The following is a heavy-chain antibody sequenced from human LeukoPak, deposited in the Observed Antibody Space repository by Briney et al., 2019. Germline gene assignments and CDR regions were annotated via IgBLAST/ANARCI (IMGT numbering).Heavy chain of an antibody. CDR2: IYHSGSI. CDR3: AREVAVAGPLYYFDY. V-gene: IGHV4-4*02. D-gene: IGHD6-19*01. J-gene: IGHJ4*02. Sequence: SGTLSLTCAVSGGSISSSNWWSWVRQPPGKGLEWIGEIYHSGSINYNPSLKSRVTISVDKSKNQFSLKLSSVTAADTAVYYCAREVAVAGPLYYFDYWGQGTLVTVSS. CDR1: GGSISSSNW.